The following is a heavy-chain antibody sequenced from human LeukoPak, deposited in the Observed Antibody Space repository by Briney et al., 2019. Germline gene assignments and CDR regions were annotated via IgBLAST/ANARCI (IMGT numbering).Heavy chain of an antibody. Sequence: ASVKVSCKASGGTFSSYAISWVRQAPGQGLEWMGGIIPIFGTANYAQKFQGRVTITADGSTSTAYMELSSLRSEDTAVYYCARGAYSGSYYDYYYYGMDVWGQGTTVTVSS. J-gene: IGHJ6*02. CDR3: ARGAYSGSYYDYYYYGMDV. CDR2: IIPIFGTA. CDR1: GGTFSSYA. D-gene: IGHD1-26*01. V-gene: IGHV1-69*13.